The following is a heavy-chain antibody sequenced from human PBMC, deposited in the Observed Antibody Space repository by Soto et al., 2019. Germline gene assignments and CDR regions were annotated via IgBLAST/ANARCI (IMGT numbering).Heavy chain of an antibody. Sequence: GGSLRLSCAASGFTFSSYSMHWVRQAPGKGLEWVAVISYDGSNKYYADSVKGRFTISRDNSKNTLYLQMNSLRAEDTAVYYCAREGYCSSTSCWFVFPYYYYYGMDVWGQGTTVTVSS. V-gene: IGHV3-30-3*01. D-gene: IGHD2-2*01. J-gene: IGHJ6*02. CDR1: GFTFSSYS. CDR3: AREGYCSSTSCWFVFPYYYYYGMDV. CDR2: ISYDGSNK.